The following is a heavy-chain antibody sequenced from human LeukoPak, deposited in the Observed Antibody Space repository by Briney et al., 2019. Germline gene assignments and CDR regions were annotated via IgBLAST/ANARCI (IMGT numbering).Heavy chain of an antibody. D-gene: IGHD2-15*01. CDR1: GFTFSGSA. V-gene: IGHV3-73*01. Sequence: GGSLKLSCAASGFTFSGSAMHWVRQASGKGLEWVGRIRSKANSYATAYAASVKGRFTISRDDSKNTAYLQMNGLKTEDTAVYYCTVVHGTYFDYWGQGTLVTVSS. CDR2: IRSKANSYAT. CDR3: TVVHGTYFDY. J-gene: IGHJ4*02.